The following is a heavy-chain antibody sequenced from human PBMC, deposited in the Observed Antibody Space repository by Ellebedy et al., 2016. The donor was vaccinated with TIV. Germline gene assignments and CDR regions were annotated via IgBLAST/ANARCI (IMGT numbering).Heavy chain of an antibody. Sequence: AASVKVSCKASGGTFVNFAFSWVRQAPGQGLEWMGSFIPIVGIPNYAQKFQDRVSITADESTTTAYMELSSLRVEDTAVYYCARRGLAAGGTLLYYWGQGTLVTVSS. D-gene: IGHD6-13*01. CDR3: ARRGLAAGGTLLYY. V-gene: IGHV1-69*04. CDR1: GGTFVNFA. CDR2: FIPIVGIP. J-gene: IGHJ4*02.